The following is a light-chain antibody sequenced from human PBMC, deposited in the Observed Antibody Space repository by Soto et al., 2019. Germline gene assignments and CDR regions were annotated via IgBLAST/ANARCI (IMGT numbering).Light chain of an antibody. J-gene: IGLJ2*01. Sequence: QSALTQPASVSGSPGQSITISCSETTSDVGGYNYVSWYQQHPGKAPKLMIYDVSNRPSGVSNRFSGSKSGNTASLTISGLXXXXXXXYYCSSYTSSSTLAFGGGTKLTVL. CDR2: DVS. V-gene: IGLV2-14*01. CDR3: SSYTSSSTLA. CDR1: TSDVGGYNY.